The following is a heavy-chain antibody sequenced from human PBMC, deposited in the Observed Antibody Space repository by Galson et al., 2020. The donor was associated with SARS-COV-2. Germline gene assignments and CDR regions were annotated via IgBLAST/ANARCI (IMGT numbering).Heavy chain of an antibody. CDR1: GGSISSYY. D-gene: IGHD1-26*01. V-gene: IGHV4-59*01. CDR3: ARGGWELSYYFDY. CDR2: IYYSGST. J-gene: IGHJ4*02. Sequence: LETLSLTCSVSGGSISSYYWIWIRQPPGKGVEWFGYIYYSGSTNYNPSLKSRVTITGDTPTNQFSLKLTFVTAADTAVYYCARGGWELSYYFDYWGQGTLVTVSS.